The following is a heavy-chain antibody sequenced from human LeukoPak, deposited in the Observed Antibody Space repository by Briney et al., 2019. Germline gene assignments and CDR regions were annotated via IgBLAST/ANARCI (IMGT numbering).Heavy chain of an antibody. V-gene: IGHV3-30*18. CDR3: AKRPDEDYGENYYGMDV. D-gene: IGHD4-17*01. CDR2: ISYDGGNK. Sequence: PGRSLRLSCAASGFTFSSYGMHWVRQAPGKGLEWVAVISYDGGNKYYADSVKGRFTISRDNSKNTLYLQMNSLRAEDTAVYYCAKRPDEDYGENYYGMDVWGQGTAVTVSS. CDR1: GFTFSSYG. J-gene: IGHJ6*02.